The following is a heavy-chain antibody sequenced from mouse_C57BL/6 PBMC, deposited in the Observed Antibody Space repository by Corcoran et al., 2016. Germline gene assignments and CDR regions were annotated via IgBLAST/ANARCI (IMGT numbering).Heavy chain of an antibody. V-gene: IGHV3-6*01. CDR2: ISYDGSN. D-gene: IGHD2-12*01. Sequence: DVQLQESGPGLVKPSQSLSLTCSVTGYSITSGYYWNWIRQFPGNKLEWMGYISYDGSNNYNPSLKNRISITRDTSKNQFFLKLNSVTTEDTATYYCARSTIALFDYWGQGTTLTVSS. J-gene: IGHJ2*01. CDR1: GYSITSGYY. CDR3: ARSTIALFDY.